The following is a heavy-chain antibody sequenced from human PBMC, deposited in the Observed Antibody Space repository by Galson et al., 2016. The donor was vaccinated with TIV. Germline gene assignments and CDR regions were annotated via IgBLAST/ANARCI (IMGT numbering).Heavy chain of an antibody. V-gene: IGHV1-69*02. Sequence: SVKVSCKASGGTFSTYTLSWVRQAPGQGLEWMGRIIPNLGMTNYAQKFQGRVTITADKSTSTAYMELSSLRSEDTAVYYCARGAYGSYYYGMDNWGQGTTVTVSS. J-gene: IGHJ6*02. D-gene: IGHD4-17*01. CDR3: ARGAYGSYYYGMDN. CDR2: IIPNLGMT. CDR1: GGTFSTYT.